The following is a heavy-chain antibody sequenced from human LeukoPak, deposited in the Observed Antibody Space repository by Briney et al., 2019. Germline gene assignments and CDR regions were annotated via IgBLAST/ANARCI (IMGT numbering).Heavy chain of an antibody. D-gene: IGHD3-22*01. V-gene: IGHV4-39*01. J-gene: IGHJ5*02. Sequence: SETLSLTCTVSGDSISIYDSLWGWPRQSPGKGLVCIGNVFYRGTTYNSPSLKSRLTISMDTSKNQFSLRVNSVTAADTAIYYCARHRDSNGWTAGFDPWGQGTLVTVSS. CDR3: ARHRDSNGWTAGFDP. CDR2: VFYRGTT. CDR1: GDSISIYDSL.